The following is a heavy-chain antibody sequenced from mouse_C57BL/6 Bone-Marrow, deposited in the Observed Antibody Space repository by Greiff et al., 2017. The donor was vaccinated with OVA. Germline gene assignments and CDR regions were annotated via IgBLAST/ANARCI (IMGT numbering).Heavy chain of an antibody. V-gene: IGHV1-72*01. CDR1: GYTFTSYW. CDR2: IHPNSGGT. Sequence: VQLQQPGAELVKPGASVKVSCKASGYTFTSYWMHWVKQRPGQGLEWIGRIHPNSGGTKYNEKFKSKATLTVDKPSSTAYMQLSSLTSEDSAVYYCARGDIYYDYDGVFDYWGQGTTLTVSS. CDR3: ARGDIYYDYDGVFDY. D-gene: IGHD2-4*01. J-gene: IGHJ2*01.